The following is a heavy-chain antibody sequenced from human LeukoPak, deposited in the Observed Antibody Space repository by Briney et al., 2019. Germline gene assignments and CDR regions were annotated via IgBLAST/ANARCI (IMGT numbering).Heavy chain of an antibody. D-gene: IGHD3-10*01. CDR2: ISGSGGST. J-gene: IGHJ4*02. V-gene: IGHV3-23*01. Sequence: ETLSLTCAVYGGSFSGYYWSWIRQPPGKGLEWVSAISGSGGSTYYADSVKGRFTISRDNSKNTLYLQMNSLRAEDTAVYYCAKDRYGSGSYDYWGQGTLVTVSS. CDR3: AKDRYGSGSYDY. CDR1: GGSFSGYY.